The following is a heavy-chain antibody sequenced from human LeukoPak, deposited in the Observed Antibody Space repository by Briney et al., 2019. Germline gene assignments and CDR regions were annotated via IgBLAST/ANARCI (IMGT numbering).Heavy chain of an antibody. CDR2: ISACNGNT. D-gene: IGHD2-2*01. CDR1: GYTFTSYG. V-gene: IGHV1-18*01. Sequence: ASVKVSCKASGYTFTSYGISWVRQAPGQGVEWIGWISACNGNTNYAQKLQGRVTMTTDTSTSTAYMELRSLRSDDTAVYYCARDRYCNSTSCNWFDPWGQGTLVTVSS. CDR3: ARDRYCNSTSCNWFDP. J-gene: IGHJ5*02.